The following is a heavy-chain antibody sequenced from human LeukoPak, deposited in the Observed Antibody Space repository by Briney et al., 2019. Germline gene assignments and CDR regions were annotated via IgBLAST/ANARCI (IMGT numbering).Heavy chain of an antibody. CDR3: AREADRYDFWSGYSD. D-gene: IGHD3-3*01. Sequence: GGSLRLSCAASGFTFSSYGMNWVRQAPGKGLEWVSYISSSSSTIYYADSVKGRFTISRDNAKNSLYLQMNSLRAEDTAVYYCAREADRYDFWSGYSDWGQGTLVTVSS. J-gene: IGHJ4*02. CDR1: GFTFSSYG. V-gene: IGHV3-48*01. CDR2: ISSSSSTI.